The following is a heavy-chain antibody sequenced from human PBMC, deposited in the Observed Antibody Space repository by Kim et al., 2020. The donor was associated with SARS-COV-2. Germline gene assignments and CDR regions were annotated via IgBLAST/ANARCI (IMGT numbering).Heavy chain of an antibody. CDR1: GFTFDDYG. V-gene: IGHV3-20*04. D-gene: IGHD3-10*01. Sequence: GGSLRLSCAASGFTFDDYGMSWVRQAPGKGLEWVSGINWNGGSTGYADSVKGRFTISRDNAKNSLYLQMNSLRAEDTALYYCARDLLTMVRGANWFDPWGQGTLVTVSS. J-gene: IGHJ5*02. CDR3: ARDLLTMVRGANWFDP. CDR2: INWNGGST.